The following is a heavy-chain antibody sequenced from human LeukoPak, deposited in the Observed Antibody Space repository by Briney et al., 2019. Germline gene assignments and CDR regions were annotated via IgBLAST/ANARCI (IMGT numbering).Heavy chain of an antibody. CDR3: TIAAPLGYFDY. D-gene: IGHD6-6*01. V-gene: IGHV4-34*01. CDR1: GGSFSGYY. Sequence: SETLSLTCAVYGGSFSGYYWSWICQPPGKGLEWIGEINHSGSTNYNPSLKSRVTISVDTSKNQFSLKLSSVTAADTAVYYCTIAAPLGYFDYWGQGTLVTVSS. J-gene: IGHJ4*02. CDR2: INHSGST.